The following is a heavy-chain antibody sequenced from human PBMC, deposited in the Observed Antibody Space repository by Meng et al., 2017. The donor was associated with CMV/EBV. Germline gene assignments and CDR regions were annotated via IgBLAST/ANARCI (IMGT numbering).Heavy chain of an antibody. J-gene: IGHJ4*02. CDR2: INSDGSST. D-gene: IGHD1-26*01. V-gene: IGHV3-74*01. CDR1: GFTFSSYW. CDR3: ARGAHSGSYYFLDFSLPDY. Sequence: GESLKISCAASGFTFSSYWTHWVRQAPGKGLVWVSRINSDGSSTSYADSVKGRFTISRDNAKNTLYLQMNSLRAEDTAVYYCARGAHSGSYYFLDFSLPDYWGQGTLVTVSS.